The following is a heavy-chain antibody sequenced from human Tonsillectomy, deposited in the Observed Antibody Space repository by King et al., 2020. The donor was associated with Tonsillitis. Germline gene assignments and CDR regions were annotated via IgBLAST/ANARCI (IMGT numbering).Heavy chain of an antibody. V-gene: IGHV4-59*08. CDR3: ARAHSSGRIFDC. D-gene: IGHD6-19*01. CDR1: GGSISSYY. CDR2: NYYSGST. J-gene: IGHJ4*02. Sequence: QLQESGPGLVKPSETLSLTCTVSGGSISSYYWSWIRQPPGKGLEWIGYNYYSGSTNYNTSLKSRVTISVDTSKNQFSLTLSAVTAADTAVYYCARAHSSGRIFDCWGQGTLVTVSS.